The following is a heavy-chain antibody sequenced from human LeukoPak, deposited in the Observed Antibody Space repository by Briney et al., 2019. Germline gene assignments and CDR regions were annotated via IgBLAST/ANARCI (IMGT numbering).Heavy chain of an antibody. CDR2: IYTSGST. Sequence: SETLSLTCTVSGVSISSYYWNWIRQSAGKGLEWVGRIYTSGSTYYNPSLKSRVSMSVDTSKNQFSLKLSSVTAADTAVYYCARVDDSSSSDRYYFDYWGQGTLVTVSS. J-gene: IGHJ4*02. D-gene: IGHD6-6*01. V-gene: IGHV4-4*07. CDR1: GVSISSYY. CDR3: ARVDDSSSSDRYYFDY.